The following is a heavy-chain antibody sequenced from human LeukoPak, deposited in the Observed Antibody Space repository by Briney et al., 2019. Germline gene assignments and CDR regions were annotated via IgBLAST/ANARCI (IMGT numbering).Heavy chain of an antibody. CDR1: GYSFTSYY. V-gene: IGHV1-2*02. CDR3: ARVDTAMVVGGGDY. Sequence: GASVKVSCKASGYSFTSYYLHWVRQAPGQGLEWMGWINPNSGGTKYAQKFQGRVTMTRDTSISTAYMELSRLRSDDTAVYYCARVDTAMVVGGGDYWGQGTLVTVSS. D-gene: IGHD5-18*01. J-gene: IGHJ4*02. CDR2: INPNSGGT.